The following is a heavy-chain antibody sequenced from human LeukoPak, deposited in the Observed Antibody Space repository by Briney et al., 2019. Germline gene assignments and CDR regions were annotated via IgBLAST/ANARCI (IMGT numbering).Heavy chain of an antibody. CDR2: ISYDGSNK. D-gene: IGHD4-11*01. J-gene: IGHJ4*02. CDR1: GFTFSSYA. V-gene: IGHV3-30-3*01. Sequence: GGSLRLSCAVSGFTFSSYAMHWVRQAPGKGLEWVAVISYDGSNKYYADSVKGRFTISRDNSKNTLYLQMNSLRAEDTAVYYCASLTTPDFDYWGQGTLVTVSS. CDR3: ASLTTPDFDY.